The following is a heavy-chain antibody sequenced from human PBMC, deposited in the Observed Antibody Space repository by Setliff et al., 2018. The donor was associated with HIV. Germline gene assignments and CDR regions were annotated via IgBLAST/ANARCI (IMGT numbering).Heavy chain of an antibody. CDR1: GGTFSLHY. J-gene: IGHJ6*03. CDR2: INHSGGT. D-gene: IGHD2-15*01. Sequence: PSETLSLTCAVSGGTFSLHYYTWIRQSPLRGLEWIGEINHSGGTRYNPSLESRVTMSLDSSRKQFSLRLISVTAADTAMYYCARVSITYWYSIPTFYYYYMDVWGKGTKVTVSS. V-gene: IGHV4-34*01. CDR3: ARVSITYWYSIPTFYYYYMDV.